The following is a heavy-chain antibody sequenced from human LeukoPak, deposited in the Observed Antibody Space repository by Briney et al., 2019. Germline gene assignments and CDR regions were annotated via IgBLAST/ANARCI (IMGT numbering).Heavy chain of an antibody. D-gene: IGHD3-3*01. CDR1: GFTFSSYA. V-gene: IGHV3-30*04. J-gene: IGHJ6*02. CDR2: ISYDGSNK. CDR3: ARDLGPWDYDFWGGYYEDYYYGMDV. Sequence: GGSLRLSCAASGFTFSSYAMHWVRQAPGKGLEWVAVISYDGSNKYYADSVKGRFTISRDNSKNTLYLQMNSLRAEDTAVYYCARDLGPWDYDFWGGYYEDYYYGMDVWGQGTTVTVSS.